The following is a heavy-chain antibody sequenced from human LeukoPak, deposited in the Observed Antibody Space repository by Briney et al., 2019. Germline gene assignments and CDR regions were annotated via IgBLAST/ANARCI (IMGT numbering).Heavy chain of an antibody. D-gene: IGHD2-21*01. V-gene: IGHV3-7*03. CDR1: GFNFRDHW. J-gene: IGHJ4*02. Sequence: GGSLRLSCAVSGFNFRDHWMDWVRQAPGKGLQWVGHIKNDGSETYYLDSLKGRFSISRDNTNNALYLQMNSLRVEDTAVYYCAKDFRIGYSAHFDYWGQGALVTVSS. CDR2: IKNDGSET. CDR3: AKDFRIGYSAHFDY.